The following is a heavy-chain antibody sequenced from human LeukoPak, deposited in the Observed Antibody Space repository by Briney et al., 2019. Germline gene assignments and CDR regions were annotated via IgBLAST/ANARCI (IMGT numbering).Heavy chain of an antibody. J-gene: IGHJ4*02. CDR2: IYYTGST. V-gene: IGHV4-59*01. CDR1: GVSISSYY. CDR3: ARGSGYVYY. D-gene: IGHD5-12*01. Sequence: SSETLSLTCTVSGVSISSYYWSWIRQPPGKGLEWLGSIYYTGSTNYHPSLKSRVTISLDTSKNQFSLKLNSVTAADTAVYYCARGSGYVYYWGQGTLVTVSS.